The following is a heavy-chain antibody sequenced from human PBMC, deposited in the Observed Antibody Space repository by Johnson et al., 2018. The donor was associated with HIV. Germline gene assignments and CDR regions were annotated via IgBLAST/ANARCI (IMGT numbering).Heavy chain of an antibody. V-gene: IGHV3-30*18. Sequence: VQLVESGGGLVQPGGSLRLSCAASGFTFRSYAMSWVRQAPGKGLEWVAVISYDGSNKYYADSVKGRFTISRDNSKNTLYLQMNSLRAEDTAVYYCAKDRRDGYNYGGGAFDIWGQGTMVTVSS. J-gene: IGHJ3*02. CDR1: GFTFRSYA. D-gene: IGHD5-24*01. CDR2: ISYDGSNK. CDR3: AKDRRDGYNYGGGAFDI.